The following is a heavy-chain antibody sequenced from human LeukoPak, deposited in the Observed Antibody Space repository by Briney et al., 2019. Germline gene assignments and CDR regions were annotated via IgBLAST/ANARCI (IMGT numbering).Heavy chain of an antibody. D-gene: IGHD6-19*01. CDR2: ISYDGSNK. V-gene: IGHV3-30-3*01. CDR3: ARASDRGEAPRLPAQWLAKGGYFDY. J-gene: IGHJ4*02. Sequence: GGSLRLSCAASGFTFSSYAMHWVRQAPGKGLEWVAVISYDGSNKYYADSVKGRFTISRDNSKNMLYLQMNSLRAEDTAVYYCARASDRGEAPRLPAQWLAKGGYFDYWGQGTLVTVSS. CDR1: GFTFSSYA.